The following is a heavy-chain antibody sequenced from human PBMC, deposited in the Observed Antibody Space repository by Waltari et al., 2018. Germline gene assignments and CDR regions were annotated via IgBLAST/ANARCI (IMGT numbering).Heavy chain of an antibody. CDR2: SNHSRST. CDR1: GGSFSGYY. CDR3: ARRPSVGARGPNWFDP. V-gene: IGHV4-34*01. Sequence: QVQLQQWGAGLLKPSETLSLTCAVYGGSFSGYYWSWIRQPPGKGLEWIGESNHSRSTNYNPSLKSRVTISVDTSKNQFSLKLSSVTTADTAVYYCARRPSVGARGPNWFDPWGQGTLVTVSS. D-gene: IGHD1-26*01. J-gene: IGHJ5*02.